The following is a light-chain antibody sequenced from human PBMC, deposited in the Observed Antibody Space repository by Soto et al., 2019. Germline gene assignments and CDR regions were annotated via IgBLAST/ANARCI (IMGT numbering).Light chain of an antibody. J-gene: IGKJ5*01. V-gene: IGKV3-20*01. CDR3: QQYGGSPRIT. Sequence: ETVLTQSPGTLSLSPGERATLSCRASQSVSSSSLAWYQQRPGQAPRLLIYGTSSRATGIPDRFSGSGSGTDFTLTISRLEPEDFAVYYCQQYGGSPRITFGQGTRLEIK. CDR1: QSVSSSS. CDR2: GTS.